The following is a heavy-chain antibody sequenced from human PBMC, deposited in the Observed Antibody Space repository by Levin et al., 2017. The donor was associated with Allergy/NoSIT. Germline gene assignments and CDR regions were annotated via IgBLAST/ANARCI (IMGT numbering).Heavy chain of an antibody. V-gene: IGHV3-21*01. CDR1: GFTFTSYS. Sequence: GGSLRLSCTASGFTFTSYSMNWVRQAPGKGLEWVSSITSTSSYIYYADSVKGRFTISRDNAKNSLYLQMNSLRAEDTAVYYCARVKGGYSYGYGSYDYWGQGTLVTVSS. J-gene: IGHJ4*02. CDR3: ARVKGGYSYGYGSYDY. D-gene: IGHD5-18*01. CDR2: ITSTSSYI.